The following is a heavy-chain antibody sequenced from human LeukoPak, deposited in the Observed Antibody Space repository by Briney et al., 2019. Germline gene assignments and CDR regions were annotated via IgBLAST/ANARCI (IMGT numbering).Heavy chain of an antibody. CDR1: GFSFSRYY. D-gene: IGHD5-12*01. Sequence: PGGSLRLSCAASGFSFSRYYMSWVRQAPGKGLEWVSVLFSGGDTYYADSVKDRFSISRDRSRETLFPQMNSLRADDTAVYYCARQGYDSGFDYWGHGTMVTVSS. CDR3: ARQGYDSGFDY. J-gene: IGHJ4*01. V-gene: IGHV3-66*04. CDR2: LFSGGDT.